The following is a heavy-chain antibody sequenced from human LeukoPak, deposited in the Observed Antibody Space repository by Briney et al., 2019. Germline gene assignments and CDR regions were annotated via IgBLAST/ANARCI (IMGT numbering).Heavy chain of an antibody. Sequence: PGGSLRLSCAASGLCFSSYWMNWVRHAPGKGLGWVSSISSSSSYIYYADSVKGRFTIYRDNAKNSLYLQMNSPRAADADEYYCARNAYGAFYIWGQGTMVTVSS. CDR2: ISSSSSYI. CDR1: GLCFSSYW. D-gene: IGHD3-16*01. V-gene: IGHV3-21*01. CDR3: ARNAYGAFYI. J-gene: IGHJ3*02.